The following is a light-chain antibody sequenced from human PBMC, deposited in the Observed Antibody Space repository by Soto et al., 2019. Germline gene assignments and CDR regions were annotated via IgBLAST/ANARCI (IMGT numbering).Light chain of an antibody. CDR3: QQSYSTLTIT. CDR1: PIISSY. J-gene: IGKJ5*01. Sequence: DIQMTQSPASLSASVGDRVTITCRASPIISSYLNWYQQKPGKAPKLLIYAASSLQSGVPSRFSGSGSGTDFTLTISSLQPEDFATYYCQQSYSTLTITFGQGTRLETK. V-gene: IGKV1-39*01. CDR2: AAS.